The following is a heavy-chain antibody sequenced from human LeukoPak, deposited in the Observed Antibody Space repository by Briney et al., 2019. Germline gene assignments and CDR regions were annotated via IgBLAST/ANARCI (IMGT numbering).Heavy chain of an antibody. D-gene: IGHD5-12*01. Sequence: SETLSHTCAVYGGSFSGYYWSWIRQPPGKGLEWIGEINHSGSTDYNPSLKSRVTISVDTSKNQFSLKLSSVTAADTAVYYCARGRGKYYYMDVWGKGTTVTVSS. V-gene: IGHV4-34*01. CDR1: GGSFSGYY. J-gene: IGHJ6*03. CDR3: ARGRGKYYYMDV. CDR2: INHSGST.